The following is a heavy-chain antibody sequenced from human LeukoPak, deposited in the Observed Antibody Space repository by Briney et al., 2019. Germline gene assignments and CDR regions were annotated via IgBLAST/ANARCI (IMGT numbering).Heavy chain of an antibody. CDR1: GFTFSSYS. CDR3: AKDPSGSYRFDY. J-gene: IGHJ4*02. D-gene: IGHD1-26*01. CDR2: ISYDGSNK. V-gene: IGHV3-30*18. Sequence: GGSLRLSCAASGFTFSSYSMNWVRQAPGKGLEWVAVISYDGSNKYYADSVKGRFTISRDNSKNTLYLQMNSLRAEDTAVYYCAKDPSGSYRFDYWGQGTLVTVSS.